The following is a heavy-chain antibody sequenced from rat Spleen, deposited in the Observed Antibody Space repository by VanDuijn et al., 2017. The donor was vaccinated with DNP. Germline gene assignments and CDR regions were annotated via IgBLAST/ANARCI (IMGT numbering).Heavy chain of an antibody. CDR2: ITSSGVST. Sequence: EVQLVESGGDLVQPGRSLNLSCEASGFIFENYWMNWIRQVPGKGLEWVASITSSGVSTYYPDSVKGRFTSSRDNAKSTLYLQMDSLRSEDTATYYGASPNNWEYAMDAWGQGTSVTVSS. D-gene: IGHD5-1*01. CDR1: GFIFENYW. J-gene: IGHJ4*01. V-gene: IGHV5-31*01. CDR3: ASPNNWEYAMDA.